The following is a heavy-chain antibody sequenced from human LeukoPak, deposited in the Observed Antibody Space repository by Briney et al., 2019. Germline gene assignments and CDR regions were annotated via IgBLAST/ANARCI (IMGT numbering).Heavy chain of an antibody. D-gene: IGHD3-10*01. CDR2: ISGSGGST. V-gene: IGHV3-23*01. Sequence: GGSLRLSSAASGFTFSSYVLRWVRQAPGKGLEWVSAISGSGGSTFYPGPVKGRFTNSRDNSKDPLYLQMKGPKTQDTAGNSCAKDRTGYCYGSGSDCWGQGTLVTVSS. J-gene: IGHJ4*02. CDR1: GFTFSSYV. CDR3: AKDRTGYCYGSGSDC.